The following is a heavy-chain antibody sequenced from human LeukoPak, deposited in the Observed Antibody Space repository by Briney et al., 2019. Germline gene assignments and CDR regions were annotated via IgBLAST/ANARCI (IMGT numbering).Heavy chain of an antibody. D-gene: IGHD2-2*01. CDR1: GYTFTSYD. Sequence: GASVKVSCKGSGYTFTSYDINWVRQATGQGLEWMGWMNPNSGNTGYAQNFQGRVTITRNTSISTAYMELSSLRSEDTAVYYCARAGSSTSCPQDWGQGTLVTVSS. CDR2: MNPNSGNT. J-gene: IGHJ4*02. V-gene: IGHV1-8*03. CDR3: ARAGSSTSCPQD.